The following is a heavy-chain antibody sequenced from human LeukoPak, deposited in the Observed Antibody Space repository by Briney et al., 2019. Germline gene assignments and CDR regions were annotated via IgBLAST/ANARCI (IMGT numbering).Heavy chain of an antibody. V-gene: IGHV3-30*18. CDR3: AKDNVAAAGRHFDY. CDR1: GFTFSNYG. Sequence: GRSLRLSCAASGFTFSNYGMHWVRQAPGKGLEWVALISYDGSNKYFADSVKGRFTISRDNSKNTLYLQMHSLRAEDTAVYYCAKDNVAAAGRHFDYWGQGTLVTVSS. J-gene: IGHJ4*02. D-gene: IGHD6-13*01. CDR2: ISYDGSNK.